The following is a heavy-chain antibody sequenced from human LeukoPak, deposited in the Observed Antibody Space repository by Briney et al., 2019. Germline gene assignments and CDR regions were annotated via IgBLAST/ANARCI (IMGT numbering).Heavy chain of an antibody. CDR2: INWNGGST. CDR1: GFTFSSYS. Sequence: GGSLRLPCAASGFTFSSYSMNWVRQAPGKGLEWVSGINWNGGSTGYADSVKGRFTISRDNAKNSLYLQMNSLRAEDTALYYCARAIGQYYFDYWGQGTLVTVSS. J-gene: IGHJ4*02. CDR3: ARAIGQYYFDY. V-gene: IGHV3-20*04.